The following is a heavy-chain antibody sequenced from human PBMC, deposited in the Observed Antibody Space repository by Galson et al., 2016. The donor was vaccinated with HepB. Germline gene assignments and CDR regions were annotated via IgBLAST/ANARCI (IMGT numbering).Heavy chain of an antibody. J-gene: IGHJ4*02. CDR1: GYTLTELP. V-gene: IGHV1-24*01. Sequence: SVKVSCKVIGYTLTELPMHWVRQTPGKGLEWMGGLFPEDGETIYGQKFKGGVTMTEDTSTDTAYMDLSNLRSEDTAVYYCATAITVAGIFDYWGQGTLVTVSS. CDR3: ATAITVAGIFDY. CDR2: LFPEDGET. D-gene: IGHD6-19*01.